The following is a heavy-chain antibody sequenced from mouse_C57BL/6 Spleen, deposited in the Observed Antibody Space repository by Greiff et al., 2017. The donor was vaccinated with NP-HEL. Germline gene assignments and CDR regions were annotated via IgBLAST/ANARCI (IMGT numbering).Heavy chain of an antibody. CDR1: GYTFTSYW. Sequence: QVQLKQPGAELVKPGASVKLSCKASGYTFTSYWMHWVKQRPGRGLEWIGRIDPNSGGTKYNEKFKSKATLTVDKPSSTAYMQLSSLTSEDSAVYYCARSRWLLFYAMDYWGQGTSVTVSS. J-gene: IGHJ4*01. CDR2: IDPNSGGT. D-gene: IGHD2-3*01. V-gene: IGHV1-72*01. CDR3: ARSRWLLFYAMDY.